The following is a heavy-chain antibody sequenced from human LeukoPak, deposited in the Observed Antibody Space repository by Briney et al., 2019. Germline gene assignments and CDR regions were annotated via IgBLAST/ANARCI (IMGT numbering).Heavy chain of an antibody. CDR1: GGSISSYY. V-gene: IGHV4-4*07. Sequence: SETLSLTCTVSGGSISSYYWSWIRQPAGKGLEWIGRIYTSGSTNYNPSLKSRVTMSVDTSKNQFSLKLSSVTAADTAVYYCARDDCSGGSCLVDYWGQGTLVTVSS. CDR3: ARDDCSGGSCLVDY. D-gene: IGHD2-15*01. J-gene: IGHJ4*02. CDR2: IYTSGST.